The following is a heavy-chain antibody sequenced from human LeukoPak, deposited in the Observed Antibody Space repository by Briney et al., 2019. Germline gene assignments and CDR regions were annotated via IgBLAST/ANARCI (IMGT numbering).Heavy chain of an antibody. CDR1: GGSISSYY. J-gene: IGHJ4*02. CDR3: AREEIWLQAFDY. CDR2: IYYSGST. D-gene: IGHD5-24*01. V-gene: IGHV4-59*01. Sequence: PSETLSLTCTVSGGSISSYYWSWIRQPPGKGLEWIGYIYYSGSTNYNPSLKSRVTISVDTSKNQFSLKLSSVTAADTAVYYCAREEIWLQAFDYWGQGTLVTVSS.